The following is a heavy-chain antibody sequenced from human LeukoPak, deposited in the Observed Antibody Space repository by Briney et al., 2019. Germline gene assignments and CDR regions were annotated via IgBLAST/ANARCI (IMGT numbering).Heavy chain of an antibody. Sequence: GASVKVSCKASGYTFITYGINWERQAPGQGLERMGWISPYDGSTNFAQNLQGRVTMTTDTITSTAFMELRSLRFEDTALYYCARDKAPRYTYGLGHWGQGTLVTVSS. CDR3: ARDKAPRYTYGLGH. CDR2: ISPYDGST. CDR1: GYTFITYG. V-gene: IGHV1-18*01. J-gene: IGHJ4*02. D-gene: IGHD5-18*01.